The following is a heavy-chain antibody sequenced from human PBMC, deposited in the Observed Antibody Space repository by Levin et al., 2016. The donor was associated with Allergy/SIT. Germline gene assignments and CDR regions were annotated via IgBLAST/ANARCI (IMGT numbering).Heavy chain of an antibody. Sequence: SETLSLTCTVSGGSISSYYWSWIRQPPGKGLEWIGYIYYSGSTNYNPSLKSRVTISVDTSKNQFSLKLSSVTAADTAVYYCARVFGSALSIGARAVAAPGWFDPWGQGTLVTVSS. D-gene: IGHD6-19*01. CDR1: GGSISSYY. J-gene: IGHJ5*02. CDR2: IYYSGST. V-gene: IGHV4-59*01. CDR3: ARVFGSALSIGARAVAAPGWFDP.